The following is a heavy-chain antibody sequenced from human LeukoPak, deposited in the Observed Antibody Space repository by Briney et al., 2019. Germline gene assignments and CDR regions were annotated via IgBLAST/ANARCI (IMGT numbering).Heavy chain of an antibody. Sequence: PGGSLRLSCAASGFTFTTYWMSWVRQAPGKGLEWVANIKQDGSEKCYVDSVKGRFTISRDNAKNSLYLQMNSLRAEDTAVYYCARARNYYDSNPFDYWGQGTLVTVSS. V-gene: IGHV3-7*01. D-gene: IGHD3-22*01. J-gene: IGHJ4*02. CDR2: IKQDGSEK. CDR1: GFTFTTYW. CDR3: ARARNYYDSNPFDY.